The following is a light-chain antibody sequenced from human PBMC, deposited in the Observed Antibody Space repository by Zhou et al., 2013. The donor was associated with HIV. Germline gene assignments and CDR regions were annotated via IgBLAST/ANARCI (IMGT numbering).Light chain of an antibody. CDR1: QSISSF. CDR2: GAS. J-gene: IGKJ2*01. Sequence: DIQMDQSPFSLSASVGDRVTITCRASQSISSFINWFQHKPGKAPEVLIFGASSLQSGVPSRFSGDGSGTDFTLTINDVQPEDSATYFCQQTYSNVFTFGQGTKLEIK. V-gene: IGKV1-39*01. CDR3: QQTYSNVFT.